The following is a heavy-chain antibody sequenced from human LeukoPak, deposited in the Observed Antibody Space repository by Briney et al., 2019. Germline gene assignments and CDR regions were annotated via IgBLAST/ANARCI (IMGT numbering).Heavy chain of an antibody. CDR3: AREKGYYDSSGYYTRPRAFDI. CDR1: GYTFTSYY. J-gene: IGHJ3*02. CDR2: INPSGGST. V-gene: IGHV1-46*01. Sequence: ASVKVSCKASGYTFTSYYMHWVRQAPGQGLEWMGIINPSGGSTSYAQKFQGRVTMTRDTSTSTVYMELSSLRSEDTAVYYCAREKGYYDSSGYYTRPRAFDIWGQGTMVTVSS. D-gene: IGHD3-22*01.